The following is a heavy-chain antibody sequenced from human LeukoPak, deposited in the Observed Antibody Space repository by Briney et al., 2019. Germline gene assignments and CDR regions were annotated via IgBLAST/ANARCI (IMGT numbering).Heavy chain of an antibody. Sequence: ASVKVSCKASGCTFTSYGISWVRQAPGQGLEWMGWISAYNGNTNYAQKLQGRVTMTTDTSTSTAYMELRSLRSDDTAVYYCARVKPTVVVTALIDYWGQGTLVTVSS. D-gene: IGHD2-21*02. CDR2: ISAYNGNT. J-gene: IGHJ4*02. CDR3: ARVKPTVVVTALIDY. V-gene: IGHV1-18*01. CDR1: GCTFTSYG.